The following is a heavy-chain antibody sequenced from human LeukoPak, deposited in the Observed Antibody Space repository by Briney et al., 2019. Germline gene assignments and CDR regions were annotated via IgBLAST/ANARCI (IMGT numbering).Heavy chain of an antibody. CDR1: GGSISSGSYY. D-gene: IGHD6-13*01. V-gene: IGHV4-61*02. CDR3: ARIVAAAPNYYFDY. Sequence: PSETLSLTCTVSGGSISSGSYYWSWIRQPAGKGLEWIGRIYTSGSTNYNPSLKSRVTISVDTSKNQFSLKLSSVTAADTAVYYCARIVAAAPNYYFDYWGQGTLVTVSS. J-gene: IGHJ4*02. CDR2: IYTSGST.